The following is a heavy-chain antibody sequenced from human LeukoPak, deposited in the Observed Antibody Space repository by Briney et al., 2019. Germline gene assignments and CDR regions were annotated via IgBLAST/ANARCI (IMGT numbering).Heavy chain of an antibody. D-gene: IGHD6-6*01. J-gene: IGHJ5*02. CDR1: GGSFSGYY. Sequence: PSETLSLTCAVYGGSFSGYYWSWIRQPPGKGPEWIGEINHSGSTNYNPSLKSRVTISVDTSKNQFSLKLSSVTAADTAVYYCARGLPTIAARHPDGFDPWGQGTLVTVSS. CDR2: INHSGST. V-gene: IGHV4-34*01. CDR3: ARGLPTIAARHPDGFDP.